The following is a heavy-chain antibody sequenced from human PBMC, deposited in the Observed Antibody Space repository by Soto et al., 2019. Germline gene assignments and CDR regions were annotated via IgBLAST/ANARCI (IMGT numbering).Heavy chain of an antibody. CDR2: IYYSGST. V-gene: IGHV4-31*03. CDR1: GGSISSGGYC. J-gene: IGHJ4*02. D-gene: IGHD3-10*01. CDR3: ARDTLLGGLDY. Sequence: SETLSLTCTVSGGSISSGGYCWSWIRQHPGKGLEWIGYIYYSGSTYYNPSLKSRVTISVDTSKNQFSLKLSSVTAADTAVYYCARDTLLGGLDYWGQGTLVTVSS.